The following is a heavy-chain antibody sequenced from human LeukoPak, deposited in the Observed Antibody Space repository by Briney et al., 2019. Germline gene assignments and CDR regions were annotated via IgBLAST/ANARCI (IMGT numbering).Heavy chain of an antibody. CDR3: ARDQGGSYYYDSSGYFDY. CDR1: GFSFSSYS. V-gene: IGHV3-48*01. CDR2: ISSSTTTI. J-gene: IGHJ4*02. Sequence: GGSLRLSCAASGFSFSSYSMNWVRQAPGKGLEWVSYISSSTTTIYYADSVKGRFTISRDNAKNSLYLQMNSLRAEDTAVYYCARDQGGSYYYDSSGYFDYWGQGTLVTVSS. D-gene: IGHD3-22*01.